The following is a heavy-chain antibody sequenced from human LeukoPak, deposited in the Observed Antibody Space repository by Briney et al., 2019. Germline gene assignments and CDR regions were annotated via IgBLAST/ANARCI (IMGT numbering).Heavy chain of an antibody. CDR2: IDSSGSTI. J-gene: IGHJ3*02. CDR1: GFTFSTYE. V-gene: IGHV3-48*03. CDR3: ARGDDSSGYYYPFDI. D-gene: IGHD3-22*01. Sequence: GGSLRLPCVASGFTFSTYEMNWVRQAPGKGLEWVSYIDSSGSTIYYAESVKGRFTLSRDNAKNSLSLHMNSLGAEDTAVYYCARGDDSSGYYYPFDIWGQGTLVTVSS.